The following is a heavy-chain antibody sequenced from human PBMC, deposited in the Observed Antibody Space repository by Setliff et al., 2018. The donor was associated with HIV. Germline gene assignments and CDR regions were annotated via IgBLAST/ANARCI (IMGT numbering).Heavy chain of an antibody. Sequence: NPSETLSLTCAVSGGSIGSGGYSWSWIRQPPGRGLEWVGYIYHVGGTYYNPSLRSRVTISVDTSKNQFSLRLSSVTAADTAVYYCAGALPRAFDIRGQGTMVTVSS. CDR1: GGSIGSGGYS. V-gene: IGHV4-30-2*01. CDR2: IYHVGGT. CDR3: AGALPRAFDI. J-gene: IGHJ3*02.